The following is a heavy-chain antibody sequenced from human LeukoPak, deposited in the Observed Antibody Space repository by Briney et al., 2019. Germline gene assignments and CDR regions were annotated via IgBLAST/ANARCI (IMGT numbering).Heavy chain of an antibody. J-gene: IGHJ4*02. CDR1: GYTFTSYA. Sequence: GASVKVSCKASGYTFTSYAMHWVRQAPGQRLEWMGWINAGNGNTKYSQKFQGRVTITRDTSASTAYMELSSLRAEDTAMYYCARGPNGGSSPVYWGQGTLVTVSS. D-gene: IGHD4-23*01. CDR2: INAGNGNT. CDR3: ARGPNGGSSPVY. V-gene: IGHV1-3*01.